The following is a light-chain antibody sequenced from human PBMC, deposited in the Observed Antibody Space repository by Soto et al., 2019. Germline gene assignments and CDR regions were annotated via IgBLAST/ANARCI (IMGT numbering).Light chain of an antibody. V-gene: IGLV2-14*01. CDR2: EVS. J-gene: IGLJ1*01. CDR1: SSDVGSYNY. CDR3: SSNPSSSSL. Sequence: QSALTQPASVSGSPGQSITISCTGTSSDVGSYNYVSWYQQQPGKVPKLMIYEVSDRPSRISNRFSGSKSGKPASLTISGHQTDDAADFYSSSNPSSSSLFGTGTKVTVL.